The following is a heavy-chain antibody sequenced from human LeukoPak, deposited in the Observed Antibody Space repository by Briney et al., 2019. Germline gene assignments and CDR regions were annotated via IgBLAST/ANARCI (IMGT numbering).Heavy chain of an antibody. V-gene: IGHV4-30-4*01. CDR1: GGSISSGDYY. CDR3: ARLAYCGGDCYFMLDY. Sequence: SETLSLTCTVSGGSISSGDYYWSWIRQPPGTGLEWIGYIYYSGSTYYNPSLKSRVTISVDTSKNQFSLKLSSVTAADTAVYYCARLAYCGGDCYFMLDYWGQGTLVTVSS. J-gene: IGHJ4*02. CDR2: IYYSGST. D-gene: IGHD2-21*02.